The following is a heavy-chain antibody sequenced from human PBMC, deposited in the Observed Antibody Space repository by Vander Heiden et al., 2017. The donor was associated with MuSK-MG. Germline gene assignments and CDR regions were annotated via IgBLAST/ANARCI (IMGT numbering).Heavy chain of an antibody. Sequence: EVQLVESGGGLVQPAGSLRLACAASGFTVSGNYMSWVRQAPGKGLEWVSVIYGGGSTYYADSVIGRFTISRDNSKNTLYLKMNSMSTEETAVYYCAGDRPLMCGVGGGFDPWGQGTLVTVSS. CDR1: GFTVSGNY. D-gene: IGHD3-3*01. CDR2: IYGGGST. CDR3: AGDRPLMCGVGGGFDP. V-gene: IGHV3-66*02. J-gene: IGHJ5*02.